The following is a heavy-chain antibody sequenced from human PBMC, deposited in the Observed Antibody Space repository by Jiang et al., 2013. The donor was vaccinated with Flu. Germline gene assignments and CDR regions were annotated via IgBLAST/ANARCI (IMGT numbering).Heavy chain of an antibody. CDR2: IRYDGSNK. J-gene: IGHJ4*02. CDR3: ATGITFGGVIDHFDY. D-gene: IGHD3-16*02. V-gene: IGHV3-30*02. Sequence: SGLTSLTYGMHWVRQAPGKGLEWVAFIRYDGSNKYYTDSVKGRFTISRDNSKNTLYLQMNSLRAEDTAVYYCATGITFGGVIDHFDYWGQGTLVTVSS. CDR1: GLTSLTYG.